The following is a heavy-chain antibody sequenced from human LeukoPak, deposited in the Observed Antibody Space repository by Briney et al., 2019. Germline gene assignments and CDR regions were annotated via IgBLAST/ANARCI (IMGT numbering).Heavy chain of an antibody. J-gene: IGHJ4*02. CDR2: ISGSGGST. V-gene: IGHV3-23*01. CDR3: AKDRDSSGWPPHY. D-gene: IGHD6-19*01. CDR1: GFTFSSYW. Sequence: GGSLRLSCAASGFTFSSYWMNWARQAPGKGLEWVSAISGSGGSTYYADSVKGRFTISRDNSKNTLYLQMNSLRAEDTAVYYCAKDRDSSGWPPHYWGQGTLVTVSS.